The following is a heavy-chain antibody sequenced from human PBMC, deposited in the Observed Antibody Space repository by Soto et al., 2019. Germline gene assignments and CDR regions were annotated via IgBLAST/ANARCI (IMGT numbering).Heavy chain of an antibody. CDR1: GDTFHRHA. D-gene: IGHD5-12*01. CDR2: IIPMFGTA. Sequence: QVQLVQSGAEVKKPGSSVKVSCKGSGDTFHRHALSWVRQAPGQGLEWMGGIIPMFGTANYAQKFQGRVTITADTSTSTAYMELSSLRFEDTAFYYCAVIGYNLDYWGQATLVAVSS. CDR3: AVIGYNLDY. J-gene: IGHJ4*02. V-gene: IGHV1-69*06.